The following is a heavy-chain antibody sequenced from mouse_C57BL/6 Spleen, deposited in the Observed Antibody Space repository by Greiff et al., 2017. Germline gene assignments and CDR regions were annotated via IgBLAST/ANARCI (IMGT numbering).Heavy chain of an antibody. V-gene: IGHV1-19*01. D-gene: IGHD2-3*01. J-gene: IGHJ4*01. CDR3: ARDDRAMDY. CDR1: GYTFTDYY. CDR2: INPYNGGT. Sequence: VQLQQSGPVLVKPGASVKMSCKASGYTFTDYYMNWVKQSPGKSLEWIGVINPYNGGTSYNQKFKGKATLTVDKSSSTAYMELNSLTSEDSAVYYCARDDRAMDYWGQGTSVTVSS.